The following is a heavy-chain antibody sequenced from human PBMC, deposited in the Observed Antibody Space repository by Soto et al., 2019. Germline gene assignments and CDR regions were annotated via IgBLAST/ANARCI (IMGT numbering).Heavy chain of an antibody. J-gene: IGHJ4*01. CDR1: VFTFVDYA. CDR2: IRSKAYGGTT. Sequence: GWSLRLSCTSSVFTFVDYAMSWFRQAPGKGLEWVGFIRSKAYGGTTEYAASVKGRFTISRDDSKSIAYLQMNSLKTEDTAVYYCTLPFTIFGVVNIDYWGHGTLVTVSS. CDR3: TLPFTIFGVVNIDY. V-gene: IGHV3-49*03. D-gene: IGHD3-3*01.